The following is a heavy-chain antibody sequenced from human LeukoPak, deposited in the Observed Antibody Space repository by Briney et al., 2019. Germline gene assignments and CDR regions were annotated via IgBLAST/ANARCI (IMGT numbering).Heavy chain of an antibody. CDR1: GFTFSSYG. CDR2: ISYDGSNK. V-gene: IGHV3-30*18. Sequence: GGSLRLSCAASGFTFSSYGIHWVRQAPGKGLEWVAVISYDGSNKYYADSVRGRFTISRDNSKNTLYLQMNSLRVEDTAVYYCAKDIVVVPAAIGYYYYGMDVWGQGTTVTVSS. D-gene: IGHD2-2*01. J-gene: IGHJ6*02. CDR3: AKDIVVVPAAIGYYYYGMDV.